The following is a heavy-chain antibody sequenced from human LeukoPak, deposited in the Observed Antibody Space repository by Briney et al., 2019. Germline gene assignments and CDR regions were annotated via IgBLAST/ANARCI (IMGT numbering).Heavy chain of an antibody. CDR3: ASRSCSSTGCYSASYFYMDD. V-gene: IGHV3-7*01. J-gene: IGHJ6*03. D-gene: IGHD2-2*01. Sequence: GGSLRLSCAVSGLTFNNLWMTWVRQAPGKGLEWVANINQDGSEKYYVDSVKGRFTISRDNADNSLYLQMTRLRVEDTAVYYCASRSCSSTGCYSASYFYMDDWGKGATVTVSS. CDR1: GLTFNNLW. CDR2: INQDGSEK.